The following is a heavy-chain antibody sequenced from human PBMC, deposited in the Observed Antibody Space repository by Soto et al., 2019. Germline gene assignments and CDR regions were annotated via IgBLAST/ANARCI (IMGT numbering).Heavy chain of an antibody. D-gene: IGHD3-16*01. CDR3: ARGALDFDY. V-gene: IGHV1-18*01. Sequence: QVQLVQSGGEVKKPGASVKVSCKASGYTFTYYAVTWVRQAPGQGLEWMGWISAYNGHTKYAQNLQGRLTLTTDTSTNTAYMALRSLRSDDTAVYYCARGALDFDYWGQGTLVTVSS. CDR2: ISAYNGHT. CDR1: GYTFTYYA. J-gene: IGHJ4*02.